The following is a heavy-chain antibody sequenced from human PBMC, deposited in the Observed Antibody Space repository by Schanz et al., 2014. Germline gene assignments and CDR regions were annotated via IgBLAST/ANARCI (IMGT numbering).Heavy chain of an antibody. V-gene: IGHV1-8*02. J-gene: IGHJ4*02. D-gene: IGHD4-17*01. CDR3: AIHYGYRPL. CDR2: MNPTTSNR. Sequence: QVHLEQSGPEVKKPGASAKLSCRASGYPFTNYYIHWVRQAPGQGLEWMGRMNPTTSNRGYAQNSQGRISMTRDTALESAYMKMTDLKYEDADLYYCAIHYGYRPLWGQGTLIAVSS. CDR1: GYPFTNYY.